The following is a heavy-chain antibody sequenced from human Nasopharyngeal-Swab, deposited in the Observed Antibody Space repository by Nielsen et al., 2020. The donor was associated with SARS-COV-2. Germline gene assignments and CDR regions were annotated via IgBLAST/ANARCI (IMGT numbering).Heavy chain of an antibody. V-gene: IGHV1-69*04. Sequence: SVKVSCKASGGTFSSYAISWVRQAPGQGLEWMGRIIPILGIANYAQKFQGRVTITADKSTSTAYMELSSLRSEDTAVYYCARSHCSGGSCYATGYYYGMDVWGQGTTVTVSS. CDR2: IIPILGIA. J-gene: IGHJ6*02. CDR3: ARSHCSGGSCYATGYYYGMDV. CDR1: GGTFSSYA. D-gene: IGHD2-15*01.